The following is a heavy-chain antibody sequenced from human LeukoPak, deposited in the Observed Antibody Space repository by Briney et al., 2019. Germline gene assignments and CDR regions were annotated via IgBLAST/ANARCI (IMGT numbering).Heavy chain of an antibody. CDR1: GYSISSGYY. CDR3: ARLDSTSWIPSNY. V-gene: IGHV4-38-2*01. Sequence: SEALSLTCAVSGYSISSGYYWGWIRQPPGKGLEWIGSIYHSGSTYYNPSLKSRVTISVDTSKNQFSLKLSSVTAADPAVYYCARLDSTSWIPSNYWGQGTLVTVSS. J-gene: IGHJ4*02. D-gene: IGHD2-2*01. CDR2: IYHSGST.